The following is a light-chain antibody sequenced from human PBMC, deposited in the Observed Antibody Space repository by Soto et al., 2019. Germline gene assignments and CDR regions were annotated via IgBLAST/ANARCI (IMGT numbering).Light chain of an antibody. V-gene: IGKV1-39*01. CDR1: QTLFTY. Sequence: DIQMTQSPSSLSASVGDRVTITCRASQTLFTYLNWYQHKPVKAPKLLVYDASTLQSGVPSRFSASGSGTEFTLTSSNMQPEECATYYCQQNYITPPFNFGGGTKVE. J-gene: IGKJ4*01. CDR2: DAS. CDR3: QQNYITPPFN.